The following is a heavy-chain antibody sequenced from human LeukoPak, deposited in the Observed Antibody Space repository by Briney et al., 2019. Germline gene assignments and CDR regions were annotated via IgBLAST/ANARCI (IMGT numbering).Heavy chain of an antibody. D-gene: IGHD3-22*01. CDR2: IIPTFGTA. V-gene: IGHV1-69*01. Sequence: SVKVSCKASGGSFSRYAISWVRQAPGQGLEWMGGIIPTFGTANYAQKFQGRVTITADESTRTAYMELRTLRSEDTAIYYCARGSGETGGYYYVYWGRGTPVTVSS. CDR3: ARGSGETGGYYYVY. CDR1: GGSFSRYA. J-gene: IGHJ4*02.